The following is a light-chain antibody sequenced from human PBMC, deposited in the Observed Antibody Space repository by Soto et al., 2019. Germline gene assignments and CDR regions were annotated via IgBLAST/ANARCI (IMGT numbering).Light chain of an antibody. CDR1: QSVSVNS. CDR3: QQYASSPAT. CDR2: GAS. V-gene: IGKV3-20*01. Sequence: EKTILSGWLSQSVSVNSLAWYQQKGGQAPRLLIYGASSRATGIPDRFSGSGSGTDFTLTISRLQPEDFAAYYCQQYASSPATFGQGTKVDI. J-gene: IGKJ1*01.